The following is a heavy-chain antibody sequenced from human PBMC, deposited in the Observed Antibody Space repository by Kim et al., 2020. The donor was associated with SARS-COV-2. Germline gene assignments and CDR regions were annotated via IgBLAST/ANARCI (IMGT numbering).Heavy chain of an antibody. V-gene: IGHV4-59*08. CDR3: ARQGQLGPFYAVDI. Sequence: SETLSLTCTVSGGSISSYYWTWIRQPPGKGLEWIGYIYYSGSTNYNPSLKSRVTISVDTSKNQFSLKLTSVTAADTAVYYCARQGQLGPFYAVDIWGQGTMVTVSS. D-gene: IGHD6-6*01. CDR1: GGSISSYY. J-gene: IGHJ3*02. CDR2: IYYSGST.